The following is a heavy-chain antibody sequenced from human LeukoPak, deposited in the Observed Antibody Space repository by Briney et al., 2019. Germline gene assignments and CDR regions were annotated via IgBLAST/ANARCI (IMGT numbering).Heavy chain of an antibody. CDR3: ARLLAAAGSNWFDP. D-gene: IGHD6-13*01. CDR1: GGSISSYY. V-gene: IGHV4-59*08. Sequence: SETLSLTCTVSGGSISSYYWSWIRQSPGEGLEWIGYIHYRGSTNYNPSLKSRVTISVDTSKNQFSLKLSSVTAADTAVYYCARLLAAAGSNWFDPWGQGTLVTVSS. J-gene: IGHJ5*02. CDR2: IHYRGST.